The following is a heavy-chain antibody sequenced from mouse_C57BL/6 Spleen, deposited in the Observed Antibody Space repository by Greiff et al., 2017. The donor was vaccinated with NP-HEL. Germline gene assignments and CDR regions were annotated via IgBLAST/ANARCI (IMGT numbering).Heavy chain of an antibody. V-gene: IGHV1-81*01. CDR3: ARSSVTTVVATEYYFDY. CDR2: IYPRSGNT. CDR1: GYTFTSYG. Sequence: VKLMESGAELARPGASVKLSCKASGYTFTSYGISWVKQRTGQGLEWIGEIYPRSGNTYYNEKFKGKATLTADKSSSTAYMELRSLTSEDSAVYFCARSSVTTVVATEYYFDYWGQGTTLTVSS. D-gene: IGHD1-1*01. J-gene: IGHJ2*01.